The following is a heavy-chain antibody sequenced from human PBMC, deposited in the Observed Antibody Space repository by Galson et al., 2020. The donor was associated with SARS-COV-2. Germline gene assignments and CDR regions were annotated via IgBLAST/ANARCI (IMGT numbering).Heavy chain of an antibody. V-gene: IGHV3-21*01. CDR3: ASDGGPDYWDTNCIDD. Sequence: GGSLRLSCAASEFTFSSNSMNWVRQAPGKGLEWVSSISSSSSYIYYADSVKGRFTISRDNAKNSLYLQRKSLGAEDTAVYYGASDGGPDYWDTNCIDDWGRGTLITVSA. CDR2: ISSSSSYI. J-gene: IGHJ5*02. CDR1: EFTFSSNS. D-gene: IGHD3-16*01.